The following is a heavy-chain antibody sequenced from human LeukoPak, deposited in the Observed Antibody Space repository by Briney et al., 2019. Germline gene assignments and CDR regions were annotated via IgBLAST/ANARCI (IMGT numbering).Heavy chain of an antibody. J-gene: IGHJ4*02. CDR3: VKGLHLYDY. CDR1: GFIFSAYA. CDR2: IAYSGS. Sequence: GGSLRLSCAASGFIFSAYAMTWVRQAPREGPEWVSTIAYSGSYYADSVKDRFSISRDDSKDTLYLQMTSLRAYDTAVYYCVKGLHLYDYWGQGTLVIVSS. V-gene: IGHV3-23*01.